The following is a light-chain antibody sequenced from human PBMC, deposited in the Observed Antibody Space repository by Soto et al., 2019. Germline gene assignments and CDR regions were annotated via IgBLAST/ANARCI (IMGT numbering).Light chain of an antibody. J-gene: IGKJ4*01. CDR3: QQLYTYPLT. V-gene: IGKV1-9*01. CDR2: TAS. CDR1: QGINSY. Sequence: DIQVTQSPSFLSACLVDIVTVTCRASQGINSYLAWYQQKPGKAPKLLIYTASTLQSGVPSRFSGSGSGTEFTLTITSLQPEDFAAYYCQQLYTYPLTFGGGTKVDIK.